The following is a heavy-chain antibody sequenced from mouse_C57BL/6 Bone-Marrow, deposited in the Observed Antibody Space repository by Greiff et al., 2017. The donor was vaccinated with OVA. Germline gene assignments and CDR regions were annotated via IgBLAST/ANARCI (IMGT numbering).Heavy chain of an antibody. D-gene: IGHD2-4*01. CDR2: SRNKANDYTT. CDR1: GFTFSDFY. V-gene: IGHV7-1*01. Sequence: EVMLVESGGGLVQSGRSLRLSCATSGFTFSDFYMEWVRHAPGKGLEWIAASRNKANDYTTEYSASVKGRFIVSRDTSQSILYLQTNALRAEDTAIYYCARDDYDWYFDVWGTGTTVTVSS. CDR3: ARDDYDWYFDV. J-gene: IGHJ1*03.